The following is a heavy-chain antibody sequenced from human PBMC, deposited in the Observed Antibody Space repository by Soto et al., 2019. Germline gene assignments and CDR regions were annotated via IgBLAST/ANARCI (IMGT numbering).Heavy chain of an antibody. CDR3: AIATPHRPDIVVVPAVPRYYYYYMDV. V-gene: IGHV1-69*02. CDR1: GGTFSSYT. Sequence: ASVKVSCKASGGTFSSYTISWVRQAPGQGLEWMGRIIPILGIANYAQKFQGRVTITADKSTSTAYMELSSLRSEDTAVYYCAIATPHRPDIVVVPAVPRYYYYYMDVWGKGTTVTVSS. J-gene: IGHJ6*03. D-gene: IGHD2-2*01. CDR2: IIPILGIA.